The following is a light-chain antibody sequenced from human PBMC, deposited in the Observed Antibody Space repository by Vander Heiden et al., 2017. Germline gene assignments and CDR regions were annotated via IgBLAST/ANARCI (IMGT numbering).Light chain of an antibody. Sequence: LVRPHSLLPLPVPPGERPPLSSRSTQSLLHSNGYNYLEWYLQKPGQSPQLLIYLGSNRASGVPDRFSGSGSGTDFTLKISRVEAEDAGVYYCMQDLRTPPTFGGGTKVEIK. CDR1: QSLLHSNGYNY. V-gene: IGKV2-28*01. J-gene: IGKJ4*01. CDR2: LGS. CDR3: MQDLRTPPT.